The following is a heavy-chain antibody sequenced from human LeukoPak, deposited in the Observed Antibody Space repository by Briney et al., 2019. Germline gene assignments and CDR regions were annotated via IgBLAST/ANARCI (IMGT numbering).Heavy chain of an antibody. CDR1: GGTFSSYA. CDR2: IIPIFGTA. CDR3: EATRGFGDFDY. D-gene: IGHD5-12*01. J-gene: IGHJ4*02. Sequence: ASVKVSCKASGGTFSSYAISWVRQAPGQGPEWMGGIIPIFGTANYAQKFQGRVTITADESTSTAYMELSSLRSEDTAVYYCEATRGFGDFDYWGQGTLVTVSS. V-gene: IGHV1-69*13.